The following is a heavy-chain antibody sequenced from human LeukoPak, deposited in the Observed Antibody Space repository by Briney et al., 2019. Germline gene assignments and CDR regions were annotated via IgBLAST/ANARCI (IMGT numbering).Heavy chain of an antibody. J-gene: IGHJ6*02. CDR2: VNPSGGST. CDR3: AREPLVSRQPGPSQGRDYYYYYGMDV. V-gene: IGHV1-46*01. CDR1: GYTFTSYY. Sequence: ASVKVSCKASGYTFTSYYMHWARQAPGQGLEWMGIVNPSGGSTSYAQKFQGRVTMTRDTSTSTVYMELSSLRSEDTAVYYCAREPLVSRQPGPSQGRDYYYYYGMDVWGQGTTVTVSS. D-gene: IGHD6-6*01.